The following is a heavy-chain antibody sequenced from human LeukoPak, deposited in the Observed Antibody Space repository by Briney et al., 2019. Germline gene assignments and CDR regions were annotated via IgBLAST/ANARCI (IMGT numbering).Heavy chain of an antibody. V-gene: IGHV1-2*02. J-gene: IGHJ4*02. CDR3: ARVLGPRDYDILTGYYSFDS. Sequence: ASVKVSCKASGYTFTGYYMHWVRQAPGQGLEWMGWINPNSGGTNYAQKFQGRVTMTRDTSISTAYMELSRLRSDDTAVYYCARVLGPRDYDILTGYYSFDSWGQGTLVTVSS. CDR1: GYTFTGYY. D-gene: IGHD3-9*01. CDR2: INPNSGGT.